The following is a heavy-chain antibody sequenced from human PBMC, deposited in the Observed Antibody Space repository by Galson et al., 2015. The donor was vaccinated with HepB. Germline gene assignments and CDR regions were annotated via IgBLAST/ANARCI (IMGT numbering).Heavy chain of an antibody. D-gene: IGHD2-8*01. CDR3: AKNGRPTGRASPIN. V-gene: IGHV3-23*01. CDR1: GITFSSYA. Sequence: SLRLSCAASGITFSSYAMNWVRQAPGQGLEWVSVISGSGSGGRTYHAVSVKGRFTISRANALNSLFLQMNDLRVEDTAVYYCAKNGRPTGRASPINWGQGTLVTVSS. CDR2: ISGSGSGGRT. J-gene: IGHJ4*02.